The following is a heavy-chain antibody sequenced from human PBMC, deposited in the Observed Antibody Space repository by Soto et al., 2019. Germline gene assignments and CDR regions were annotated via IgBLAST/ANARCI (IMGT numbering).Heavy chain of an antibody. CDR3: ARRGAVAPSDAFDI. Sequence: PGESLKISCNGSGFSFTIYWIGWVRQMPGKGLEWMGIIYPGDSDTRYSPFFQGQVTISADKSISTAYLQWSSLKASDTAMYYCARRGAVAPSDAFDIWGQGTMVTVSS. J-gene: IGHJ3*02. CDR2: IYPGDSDT. CDR1: GFSFTIYW. D-gene: IGHD6-19*01. V-gene: IGHV5-51*01.